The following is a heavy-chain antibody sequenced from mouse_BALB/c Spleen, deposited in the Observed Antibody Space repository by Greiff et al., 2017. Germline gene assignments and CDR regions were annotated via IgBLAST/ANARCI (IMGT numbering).Heavy chain of an antibody. CDR2: IYYSGTI. D-gene: IGHD1-2*01. CDR3: ARDNYGGGFAY. CDR1: GISITTGNYR. Sequence: VQLKESGPGLVKPSQTVSLTCTVTGISITTGNYRWSWIRQFPGNKLEWIGYIYYSGTITYNPSLTSRTTITRDTSKNQFFLEMNSLTAEDTATYYCARDNYGGGFAYWGQGTLVTVSA. J-gene: IGHJ3*01. V-gene: IGHV3-5*02.